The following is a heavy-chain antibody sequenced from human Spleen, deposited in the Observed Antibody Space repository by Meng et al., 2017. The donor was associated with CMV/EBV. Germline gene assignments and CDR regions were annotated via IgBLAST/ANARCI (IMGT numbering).Heavy chain of an antibody. Sequence: ASVKVSCKASGYTFTGYYMNWVRQAPGQGLEWMGGINPNNGGTKYAQRFQGRVTMARDTSISTAYMELSRLRSDDAAVYYCARDQGNWNDVSWFDPWGHGTLVTVSS. CDR2: INPNNGGT. J-gene: IGHJ5*02. V-gene: IGHV1-2*02. D-gene: IGHD1-1*01. CDR1: GYTFTGYY. CDR3: ARDQGNWNDVSWFDP.